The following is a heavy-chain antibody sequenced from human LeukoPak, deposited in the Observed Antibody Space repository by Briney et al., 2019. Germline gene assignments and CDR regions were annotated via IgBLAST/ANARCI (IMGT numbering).Heavy chain of an antibody. J-gene: IGHJ3*02. V-gene: IGHV4-59*12. CDR2: IYYSGST. CDR3: ARAYPGYSGYETDAFDI. D-gene: IGHD5-12*01. CDR1: GGSISSYY. Sequence: SETLSLTCTVSGGSISSYYWSWIRQPPGKGLEWIGYIYYSGSTNYNPSLKSRVTISVDTSKNQFSLKLGSVTAADTAVYYCARAYPGYSGYETDAFDIWGQGIMVTVSS.